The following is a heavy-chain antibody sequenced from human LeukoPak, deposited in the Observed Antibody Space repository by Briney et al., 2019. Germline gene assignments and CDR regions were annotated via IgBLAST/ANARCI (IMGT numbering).Heavy chain of an antibody. D-gene: IGHD6-13*01. CDR3: AKLQRIAAAGEDWFDP. CDR1: GFTFSNYA. V-gene: IGHV3-23*01. Sequence: GGSLRLSCAASGFTFSNYAMSWVRQAPGQGLEWVSGISASGGGTYYADSVKGRFTISRDNPKNTLYLQMNSLRAEDTAVYYCAKLQRIAAAGEDWFDPWGQGTLVTVSS. CDR2: ISASGGGT. J-gene: IGHJ5*02.